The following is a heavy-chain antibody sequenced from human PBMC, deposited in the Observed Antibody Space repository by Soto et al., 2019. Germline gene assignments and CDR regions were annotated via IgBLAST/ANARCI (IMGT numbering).Heavy chain of an antibody. J-gene: IGHJ4*02. Sequence: ASVKVSCKASGYTFTGYYMHWVRQAPGQGLEWMGWINPNSGGTNYAQKFQGWVTMTRDTSISTAYMELSRLRSDDTAVYYCARENGGYSYGYVIFDYWGQGTLVTVYS. V-gene: IGHV1-2*04. D-gene: IGHD5-18*01. CDR3: ARENGGYSYGYVIFDY. CDR1: GYTFTGYY. CDR2: INPNSGGT.